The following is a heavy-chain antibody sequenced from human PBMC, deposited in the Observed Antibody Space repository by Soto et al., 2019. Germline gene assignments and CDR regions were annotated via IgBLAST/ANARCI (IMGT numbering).Heavy chain of an antibody. CDR3: ARGYLAITMALDP. CDR1: GYTFTSYA. Sequence: ASVKVSCKASGYTFTSYAMHWVRQAPGQRLEWMGWINAGNGSTKYADSVKGRFTLSRDNSKNTLYLHMNSLRAEDTAVYYCARGYLAITMALDPWGQGTLVTVSS. V-gene: IGHV1-3*01. CDR2: INAGNGST. J-gene: IGHJ5*02. D-gene: IGHD3-10*01.